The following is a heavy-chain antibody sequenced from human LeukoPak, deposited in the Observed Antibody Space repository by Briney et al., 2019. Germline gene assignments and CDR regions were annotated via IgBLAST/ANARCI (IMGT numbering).Heavy chain of an antibody. Sequence: SETLSLTCTGSGDSISRSTYYWAWIRQPPGKGLEWIGSVYYGRSPYFNPSLESRATISVDTSKNHFSLKMSSVTAADTAVYYCARSSGTGTFSYWGQGTLVTVSS. D-gene: IGHD6-25*01. CDR2: VYYGRSP. CDR3: ARSSGTGTFSY. V-gene: IGHV4-39*02. CDR1: GDSISRSTYY. J-gene: IGHJ4*02.